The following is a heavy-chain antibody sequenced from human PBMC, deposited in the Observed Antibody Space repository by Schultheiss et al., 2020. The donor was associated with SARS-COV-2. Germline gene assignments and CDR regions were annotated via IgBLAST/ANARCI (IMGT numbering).Heavy chain of an antibody. D-gene: IGHD3-3*01. CDR3: ARVRNYDFLSGYYIDYGMDV. CDR2: ISAYNGNT. CDR1: GYTFTSYG. J-gene: IGHJ6*02. V-gene: IGHV1-18*04. Sequence: ASVKVSCKASGYTFTSYGISWVRQAPGQGLEWMGWISAYNGNTNYAQKLQGRVTMTTDTSTSTAYMELRSLRSDDTAVYYCARVRNYDFLSGYYIDYGMDVWGQGTTVTVSS.